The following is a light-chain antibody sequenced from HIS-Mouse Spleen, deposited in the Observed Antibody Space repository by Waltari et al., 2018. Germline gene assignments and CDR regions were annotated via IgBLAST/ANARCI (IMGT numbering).Light chain of an antibody. CDR1: SSDVGGYNY. J-gene: IGLJ1*01. V-gene: IGLV2-14*03. CDR3: SSYTSSSTPYV. CDR2: DVS. Sequence: QSALTQPASVSGSPGQSITISCTGTSSDVGGYNYVSWYQQHPGKAPRPMIYDVSNRPSGVSNRFSGSESGNTACLTISGLQAEDGADYYCSSYTSSSTPYVFGTGTKVTVL.